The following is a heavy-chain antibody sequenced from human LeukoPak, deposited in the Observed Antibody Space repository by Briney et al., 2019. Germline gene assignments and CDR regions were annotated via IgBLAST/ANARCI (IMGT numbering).Heavy chain of an antibody. Sequence: SGRSLRLSCAASGFTFSSYGMHWVRQAPGKGLEWVAVIWYDGSNKYYADSVKGRFTISRDNSKNTLYLQMNSLRAEDTAVYYCAKAFGSSWYKIDYWGQGTLVTVSS. CDR1: GFTFSSYG. CDR2: IWYDGSNK. D-gene: IGHD6-13*01. CDR3: AKAFGSSWYKIDY. J-gene: IGHJ4*02. V-gene: IGHV3-33*06.